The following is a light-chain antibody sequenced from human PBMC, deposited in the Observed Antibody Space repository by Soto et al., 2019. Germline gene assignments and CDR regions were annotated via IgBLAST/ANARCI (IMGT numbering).Light chain of an antibody. J-gene: IGLJ1*01. CDR3: CSFTSSISYV. CDR1: SSDVVGYNS. CDR2: DVG. Sequence: QSALTQPASVSGSPGQSITISCTGTSSDVVGYNSVSWFQQHPGKAPKLIIYDVGNRPSGVSNRFSGSKSDNTASLTISGLQAEDEADYYCCSFTSSISYVFGTGTKVTVL. V-gene: IGLV2-14*01.